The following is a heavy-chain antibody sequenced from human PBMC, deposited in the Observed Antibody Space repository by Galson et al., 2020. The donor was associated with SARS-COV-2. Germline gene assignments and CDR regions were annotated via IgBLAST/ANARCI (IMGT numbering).Heavy chain of an antibody. Sequence: GGSLRLSCAASGFSVSSSFMTWVRQAPGRGLEWVSVIYSDGNTYYADTVKGRFTISRDNSKNTVYLQMNSLRAEDTAVYYCARERMAGTNYDYFDYWGQGTLVTVSS. CDR3: ARERMAGTNYDYFDY. D-gene: IGHD6-19*01. V-gene: IGHV3-53*01. CDR2: IYSDGNT. J-gene: IGHJ4*02. CDR1: GFSVSSSF.